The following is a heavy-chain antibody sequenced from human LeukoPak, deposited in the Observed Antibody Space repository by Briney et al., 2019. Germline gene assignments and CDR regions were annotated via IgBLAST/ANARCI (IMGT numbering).Heavy chain of an antibody. V-gene: IGHV1-46*03. Sequence: GASVKVSCKASGYTVTSYYMHWVRQAPGQGLEWMGIINPSGGSTSYAQKFQGRATMTRGTSTSTVDMELSSLRSEDTAVYYCARDLRYCSSTSCYEGTNDAFDIWGQGTMVTVSS. CDR1: GYTVTSYY. CDR2: INPSGGST. CDR3: ARDLRYCSSTSCYEGTNDAFDI. D-gene: IGHD2-2*01. J-gene: IGHJ3*02.